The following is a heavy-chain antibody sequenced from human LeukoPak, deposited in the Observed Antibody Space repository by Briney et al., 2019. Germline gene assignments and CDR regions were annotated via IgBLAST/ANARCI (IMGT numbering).Heavy chain of an antibody. Sequence: PGGSLRLSCAASGFTVSSNNMNWGRQAPGKGLEWVSVIYSGDKTYYADPVKGRFTISRDNSKNTLYLQMNSLRSEDTAVYYCAEAFREFGSSSYSSFDIWGQGTLVTVSS. CDR2: IYSGDKT. CDR1: GFTVSSNN. D-gene: IGHD6-13*01. CDR3: AEAFREFGSSSYSSFDI. V-gene: IGHV3-53*01. J-gene: IGHJ3*02.